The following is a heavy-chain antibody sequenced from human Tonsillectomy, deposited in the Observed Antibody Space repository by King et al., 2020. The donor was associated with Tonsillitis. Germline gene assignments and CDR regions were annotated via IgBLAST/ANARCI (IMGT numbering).Heavy chain of an antibody. J-gene: IGHJ2*01. V-gene: IGHV3-15*01. D-gene: IGHD2-8*01. Sequence: VQLVESGGGLVNPGGSLRLSCVASVPVFNNAWISWVRQAPGKGLEWVGRTKSPSNGGTKDYAAPVKGRFTISRDDSKNTLYLQMNGLKTEDTAMYFCAAEKWAADWYSALWGRGTLFTVSS. CDR3: AAEKWAADWYSAL. CDR2: TKSPSNGGTK. CDR1: VPVFNNAW.